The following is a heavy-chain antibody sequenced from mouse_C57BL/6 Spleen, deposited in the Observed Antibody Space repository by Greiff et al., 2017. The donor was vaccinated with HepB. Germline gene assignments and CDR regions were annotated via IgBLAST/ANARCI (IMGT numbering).Heavy chain of an antibody. J-gene: IGHJ2*01. Sequence: EVQLQQSGPELVKPGASVKISCKASGYTFTDYYMNWVKQSHGKSLEWIGDINPNNGGTSYNQKFKGKATLTVDKSSSTAYMELRSLTSEDSAVYYCARHEPYITTVPDYWGQGTTLTVSS. CDR1: GYTFTDYY. D-gene: IGHD1-1*01. CDR2: INPNNGGT. CDR3: ARHEPYITTVPDY. V-gene: IGHV1-26*01.